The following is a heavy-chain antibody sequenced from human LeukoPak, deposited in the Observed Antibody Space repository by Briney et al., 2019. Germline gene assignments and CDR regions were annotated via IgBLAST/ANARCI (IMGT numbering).Heavy chain of an antibody. CDR1: GGSISSSSYY. V-gene: IGHV4-39*01. D-gene: IGHD3-10*01. Sequence: SETLSLTCTVSGGSISSSSYYWGWIRQPPGKGLEWIGSIYYSGSTYYNPSLKSRVTISVDTSKNQFSLKLSSVTAADTAVYYCARHHGSGSRRGHNLFDPRGQGTLVTVSS. CDR2: IYYSGST. CDR3: ARHHGSGSRRGHNLFDP. J-gene: IGHJ5*02.